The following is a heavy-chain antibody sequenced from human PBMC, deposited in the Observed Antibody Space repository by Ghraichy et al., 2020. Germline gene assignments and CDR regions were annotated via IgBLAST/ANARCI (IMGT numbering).Heavy chain of an antibody. Sequence: GGSLRLSCAASGFTFSSYAMHWVRQAPGKGLEWVAVISYDGSNKYYADSVEGRFTISRDNSKNTLYLQMNSLRAEDTAVYYCARDQVDSSGYYYSSFDYWGQGTLVTVSS. CDR1: GFTFSSYA. V-gene: IGHV3-30-3*01. J-gene: IGHJ4*02. D-gene: IGHD3-22*01. CDR3: ARDQVDSSGYYYSSFDY. CDR2: ISYDGSNK.